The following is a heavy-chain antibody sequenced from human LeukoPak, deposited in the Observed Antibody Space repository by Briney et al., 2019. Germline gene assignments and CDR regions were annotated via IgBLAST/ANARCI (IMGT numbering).Heavy chain of an antibody. CDR3: ARDRGYSSSWFDS. CDR2: INTGNGDT. CDR1: GYIFRSYA. Sequence: ASVKVSCKASGYIFRSYAMHWVRQAPGQRLEWMGWINTGNGDTKYSQDFQGRVTITRDTSASKVYMELSSLRFEDTTVYYCARDRGYSSSWFDSWGQGTLVTVSS. V-gene: IGHV1-3*04. J-gene: IGHJ5*01. D-gene: IGHD6-13*01.